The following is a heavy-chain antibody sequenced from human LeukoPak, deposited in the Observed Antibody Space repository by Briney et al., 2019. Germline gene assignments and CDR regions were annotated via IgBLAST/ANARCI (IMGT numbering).Heavy chain of an antibody. J-gene: IGHJ4*02. CDR3: AKGLSYYDSSGYYPCYFDY. CDR2: ISGSSGST. CDR1: GFTFSSYA. D-gene: IGHD3-22*01. V-gene: IGHV3-23*01. Sequence: GGSLRLSCAASGFTFSSYAMSWVRQAPGKGLEWVSAISGSSGSTYYADSAKGRFTISRDNSKNTLYLQMNSLRAEDTAVYYCAKGLSYYDSSGYYPCYFDYWGQGTLVTVSS.